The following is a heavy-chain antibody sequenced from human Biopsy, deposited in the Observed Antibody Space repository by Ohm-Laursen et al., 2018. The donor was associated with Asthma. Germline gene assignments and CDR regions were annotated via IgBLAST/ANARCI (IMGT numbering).Heavy chain of an antibody. J-gene: IGHJ6*02. CDR1: GASVSTPNY. CDR2: VYYTGNT. V-gene: IGHV4-38-2*02. Sequence: GTPSLTCSVSGASVSTPNYWAWIRQPPGKRLEWVGSVYYTGNTYYNQSLKSRLSLSVDTSRNQFSLRLRSATAADTAVYYCARDPELDVWGQGTTVTVSS. CDR3: ARDPELDV.